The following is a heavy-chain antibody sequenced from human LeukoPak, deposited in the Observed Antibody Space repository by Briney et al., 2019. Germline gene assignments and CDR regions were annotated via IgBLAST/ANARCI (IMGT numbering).Heavy chain of an antibody. V-gene: IGHV4-4*07. CDR1: GGSFTSFY. J-gene: IGHJ4*02. CDR2: IYTSGTT. CDR3: ARDRPNLAGILDY. Sequence: SETLSLTCTVSGGSFTSFYWSWIRQPAGKGLEWIGRIYTSGTTNYNPSLKSRVTISVDKSKNQFSLNLSSVTAADTAVYYCARDRPNLAGILDYWGQGTLVTVSS. D-gene: IGHD6-19*01.